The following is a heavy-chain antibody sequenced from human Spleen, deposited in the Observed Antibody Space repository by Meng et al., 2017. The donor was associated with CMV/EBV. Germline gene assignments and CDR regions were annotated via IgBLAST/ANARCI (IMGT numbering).Heavy chain of an antibody. Sequence: GESLKISCAASGFTFDDYAMHWVRQAPGKGLEWVSSITSSSSYIYYADSVKGRFTVSRDNARNSLFLQMNGLRAEDTAVYYCTRDSGAYYDSSGFDYWGQGTLVTVSS. D-gene: IGHD3-22*01. J-gene: IGHJ4*02. CDR3: TRDSGAYYDSSGFDY. CDR1: GFTFDDYA. V-gene: IGHV3-21*01. CDR2: ITSSSSYI.